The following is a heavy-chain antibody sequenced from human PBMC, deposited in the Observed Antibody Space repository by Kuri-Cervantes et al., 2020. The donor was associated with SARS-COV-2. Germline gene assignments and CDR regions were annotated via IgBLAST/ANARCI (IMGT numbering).Heavy chain of an antibody. CDR1: GFIFSNAW. CDR2: IKSKTDGGTT. Sequence: LSLTCAASGFIFSNAWMSWVRQAPGKGLEWVGRIKSKTDGGTTDYAAPVKGRFTISRDDSKNTAYLQMNSLKTKDTAVYYCTSQGPGDSSGYSFPGFDYWGQGTLVTVSS. V-gene: IGHV3-15*01. J-gene: IGHJ4*02. D-gene: IGHD3-22*01. CDR3: TSQGPGDSSGYSFPGFDY.